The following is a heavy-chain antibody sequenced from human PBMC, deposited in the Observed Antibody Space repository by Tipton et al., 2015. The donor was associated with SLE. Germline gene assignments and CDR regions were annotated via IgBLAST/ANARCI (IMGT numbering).Heavy chain of an antibody. CDR1: GFSFSVFA. CDR2: ISNSGSAT. V-gene: IGHV3-23*01. Sequence: GSLRLSCATSGFSFSVFAMSWVRQAPGKGLEWVSGISNSGSATFYADSVKGRFTISRDNSKATLYLQMNSLRAEDTAVYYCARGDSGYSVVWGQGTLVTVSS. D-gene: IGHD5-12*01. CDR3: ARGDSGYSVV. J-gene: IGHJ4*02.